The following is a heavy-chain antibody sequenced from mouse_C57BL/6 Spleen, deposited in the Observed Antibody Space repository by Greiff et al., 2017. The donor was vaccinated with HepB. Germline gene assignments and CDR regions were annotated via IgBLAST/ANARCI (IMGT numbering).Heavy chain of an antibody. D-gene: IGHD2-2*01. V-gene: IGHV1-66*01. Sequence: VQLQESGPELVKPGASVKISCKASGYSFTSYYIHWVKQRPGQGLEWIGWIYPGSGNTKYNEKFKGKATLTADTSSSTAYMQLSSLTSEDSAVYYCGFSDGYDVGGYAMDYWGQGTSVTVSS. CDR1: GYSFTSYY. J-gene: IGHJ4*01. CDR2: IYPGSGNT. CDR3: GFSDGYDVGGYAMDY.